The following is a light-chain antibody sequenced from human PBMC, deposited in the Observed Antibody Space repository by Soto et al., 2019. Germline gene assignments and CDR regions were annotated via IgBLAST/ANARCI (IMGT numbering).Light chain of an antibody. V-gene: IGKV1-39*01. Sequence: DIQLTQSPSSLSASVGARVTITCRASQILSNYLNWFQQKPGKAPKLLVYTAPNLQSGVPSRFGGSGFGTDFTLTISSLQPEDFATYYCQQSYNTPYTFGQGTKLEIK. J-gene: IGKJ2*01. CDR2: TAP. CDR1: QILSNY. CDR3: QQSYNTPYT.